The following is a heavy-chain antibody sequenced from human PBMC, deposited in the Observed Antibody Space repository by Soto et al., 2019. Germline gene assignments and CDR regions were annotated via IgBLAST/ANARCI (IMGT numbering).Heavy chain of an antibody. D-gene: IGHD3-22*01. Sequence: SETLSLTCTVSGVSVSSGSYCWSWIRQPPGKGLEWIGYIHNSGSTNYNPSLKSRVSISVDTSKNQFSLKLSAVTAADTALYFCARAEKNYYDSSGYPYYFDYWGQGTLVTVSS. CDR3: ARAEKNYYDSSGYPYYFDY. J-gene: IGHJ4*02. CDR1: GVSVSSGSYC. CDR2: IHNSGST. V-gene: IGHV4-61*01.